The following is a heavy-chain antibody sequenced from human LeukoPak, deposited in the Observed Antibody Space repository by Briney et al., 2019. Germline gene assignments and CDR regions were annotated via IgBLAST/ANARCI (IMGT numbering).Heavy chain of an antibody. CDR2: IYPGGDI. Sequence: GGSLRLSCAASEVTVTSNYMSWVRQGPGKGLQWVSVIYPGGDIYYADSVKGRFIISRDNSKNTLYLRMNSLRAEDTAVYYCARDDYGDPPEDYWGQGTLVTVSS. D-gene: IGHD4-17*01. V-gene: IGHV3-53*05. CDR3: ARDDYGDPPEDY. J-gene: IGHJ4*02. CDR1: EVTVTSNY.